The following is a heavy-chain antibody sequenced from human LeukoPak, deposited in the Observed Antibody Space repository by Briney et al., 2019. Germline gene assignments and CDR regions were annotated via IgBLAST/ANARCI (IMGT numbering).Heavy chain of an antibody. J-gene: IGHJ4*02. V-gene: IGHV3-33*01. CDR2: IWYDGSNK. CDR1: GFTFSSYG. D-gene: IGHD1-26*01. CDR3: ARDPARYSGTPYFDY. Sequence: PGRSLRLSCAASGFTFSSYGMHWVRQAPGKGLEWVAVIWYDGSNKYYADSVKGRFTISRDNSKNTLYLQMNSLRAEDTAVYYCARDPARYSGTPYFDYWGQGTLVTVSS.